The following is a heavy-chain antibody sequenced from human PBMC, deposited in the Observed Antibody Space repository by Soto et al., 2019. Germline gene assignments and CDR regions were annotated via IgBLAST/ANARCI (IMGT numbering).Heavy chain of an antibody. CDR2: ISYDGSKK. D-gene: IGHD5-12*01. V-gene: IGHV3-30*18. J-gene: IGHJ4*02. CDR3: AKEAEMATTPLFDY. Sequence: QVQLVESGGGVVQPGRSLRLSCAASGFTFSSYGMHWFRQAPGKGLEWVAVISYDGSKKYYADSVKGRVTISRDNSKNTLYLQMNRLRAEDTAVYYCAKEAEMATTPLFDYWGQGTLGTVSS. CDR1: GFTFSSYG.